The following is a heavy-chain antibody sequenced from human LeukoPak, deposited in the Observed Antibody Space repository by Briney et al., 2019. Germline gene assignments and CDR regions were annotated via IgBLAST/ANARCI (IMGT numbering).Heavy chain of an antibody. CDR1: GGSISSYY. CDR3: AREEFSGYYGSESYIIGWFDP. Sequence: SETLSLTCTVSGGSISSYYWSWIRQPAGKGLEWIGRIYTSGSTNYNPSLKSRVTMSVDTSKNQFSLKLSSVTAADTAVYYCAREEFSGYYGSESYIIGWFDPWGQGTLVTVSS. CDR2: IYTSGST. D-gene: IGHD3-10*01. V-gene: IGHV4-4*07. J-gene: IGHJ5*02.